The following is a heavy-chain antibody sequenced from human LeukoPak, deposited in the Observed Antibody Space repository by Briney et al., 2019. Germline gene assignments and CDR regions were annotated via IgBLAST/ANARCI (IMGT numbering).Heavy chain of an antibody. CDR3: ARTLGYCSSTSCYGPH. Sequence: PSETLSLTCAVYGGSFSGYYWSWIRQPPGKGLEWIGEINYSGSTNYNPSLKSRVTISVDTSKNQFSLKLSSVTAADTAVYYCARTLGYCSSTSCYGPHWGQGTLVTVSS. J-gene: IGHJ4*02. CDR1: GGSFSGYY. CDR2: INYSGST. D-gene: IGHD2-2*01. V-gene: IGHV4-34*01.